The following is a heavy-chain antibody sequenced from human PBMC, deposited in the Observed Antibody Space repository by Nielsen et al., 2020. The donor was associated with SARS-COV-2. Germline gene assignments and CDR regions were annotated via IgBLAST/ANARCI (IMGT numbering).Heavy chain of an antibody. J-gene: IGHJ6*02. Sequence: SETLSLTCTVSGGSISSYYWSWIRQPPGKGLEWIGYIYYSGSTYYNPSLKSRVTISVDTSKNQFSLKLSSVTAADTAVYYCARDCSGGSCYSGYYYYGMDVWGQGTTVTVSS. D-gene: IGHD2-15*01. V-gene: IGHV4-4*08. CDR2: IYYSGST. CDR1: GGSISSYY. CDR3: ARDCSGGSCYSGYYYYGMDV.